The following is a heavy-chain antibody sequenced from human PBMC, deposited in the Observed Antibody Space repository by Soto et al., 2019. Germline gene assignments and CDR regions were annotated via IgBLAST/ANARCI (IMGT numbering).Heavy chain of an antibody. Sequence: ASVKVSCKASGYTFTGYYMHWVRQAPGQGLEWMGWINPNSGGTNYAQKFQGWVTMTRDTSISTAYMELSRLRSDDTAVYYCARALNIAAAGREEENYHYYYGMDVWGQGTTVTVSS. CDR2: INPNSGGT. V-gene: IGHV1-2*04. CDR1: GYTFTGYY. J-gene: IGHJ6*02. D-gene: IGHD6-13*01. CDR3: ARALNIAAAGREEENYHYYYGMDV.